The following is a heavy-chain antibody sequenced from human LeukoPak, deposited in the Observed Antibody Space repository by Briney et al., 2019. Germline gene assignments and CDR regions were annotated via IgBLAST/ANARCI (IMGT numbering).Heavy chain of an antibody. V-gene: IGHV4-59*08. CDR1: GGSISSYY. Sequence: SETLSLTCTVSGGSISSYYWSWIRQPPGKGLEWIGSIHYSGSTTYNPSLKSRVTISVDTSKNQFSLKLSSVTAADTAVYYCGSRLGGTSTGFDYWGQGTLVTVSS. J-gene: IGHJ4*02. CDR2: IHYSGST. D-gene: IGHD2-2*01. CDR3: GSRLGGTSTGFDY.